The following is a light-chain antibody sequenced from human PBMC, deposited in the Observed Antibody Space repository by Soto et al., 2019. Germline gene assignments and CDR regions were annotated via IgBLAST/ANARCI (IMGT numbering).Light chain of an antibody. Sequence: ILMTQSPSSLSASPGDRVTITCRASQGISSYLAWYQQKPGKAPKLLIYDASNLETGVPSRFSGSGSGTDFTFTISSLQPEDIATYYCQQYDNLPPLFGPGTKVDIK. J-gene: IGKJ3*01. CDR1: QGISSY. CDR2: DAS. V-gene: IGKV1-33*01. CDR3: QQYDNLPPL.